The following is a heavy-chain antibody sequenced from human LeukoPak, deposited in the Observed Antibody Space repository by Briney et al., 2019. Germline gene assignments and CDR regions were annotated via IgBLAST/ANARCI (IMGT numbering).Heavy chain of an antibody. V-gene: IGHV3-53*01. CDR1: GFTVSSNY. D-gene: IGHD2-2*03. Sequence: GGSLRLSCAASGFTVSSNYMSWLRQAPGKGLEWVSVIYRGGSTYYAGSVKGRFTVSRDNAKNSLYLQMNSLRAEDTAVYYCARDGYCSSTSSDQEHYYYYYGMDVWGQGTTVTVSS. J-gene: IGHJ6*02. CDR3: ARDGYCSSTSSDQEHYYYYYGMDV. CDR2: IYRGGST.